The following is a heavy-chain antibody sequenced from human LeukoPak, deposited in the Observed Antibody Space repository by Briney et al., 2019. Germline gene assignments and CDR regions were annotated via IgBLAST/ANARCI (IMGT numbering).Heavy chain of an antibody. CDR1: GFTFSSYA. D-gene: IGHD4-17*01. CDR3: ARVRRFGDYGDFDY. Sequence: PGGSLRLSCAASGFTFSSYAMSWVRQAPGKGLEWVSAISGSGGSTYYADSVKDRFTISRDNAKNSLYLQMNSLRDEDTAVYFCARVRRFGDYGDFDYWGQGTLVTVSS. CDR2: ISGSGGST. V-gene: IGHV3-23*01. J-gene: IGHJ4*02.